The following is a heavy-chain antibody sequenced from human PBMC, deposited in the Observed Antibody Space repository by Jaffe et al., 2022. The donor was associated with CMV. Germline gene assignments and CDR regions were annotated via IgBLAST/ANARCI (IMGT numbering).Heavy chain of an antibody. CDR3: ARHKEAVAGRFDY. J-gene: IGHJ4*02. CDR2: IYYSGST. V-gene: IGHV4-59*08. CDR1: GGSISSYY. D-gene: IGHD6-19*01. Sequence: QVQLQESGPGLVKPSETLSLTCTVSGGSISSYYWSWIRQPPGKGLEWIGYIYYSGSTNYNPSLKSRVTISVDTSKNQFSLKLSSVTAADTAVYYCARHKEAVAGRFDYWGQGTLVTVSS.